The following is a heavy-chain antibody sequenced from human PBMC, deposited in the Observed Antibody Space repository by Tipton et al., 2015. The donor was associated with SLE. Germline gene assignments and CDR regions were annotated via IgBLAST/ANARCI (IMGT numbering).Heavy chain of an antibody. CDR2: INQSGST. CDR3: ARGLYSNFYYNYYMDV. Sequence: TLSLTCTVYGGSFSGYYWGWIRQPPGKGLEWIGEINQSGSTNYNPSPESRVTISVDTSKNQFSLKLSSVTAADTAAYFCARGLYSNFYYNYYMDVWGKGTTVTVSS. CDR1: GGSFSGYY. J-gene: IGHJ6*03. V-gene: IGHV4-34*01. D-gene: IGHD4-11*01.